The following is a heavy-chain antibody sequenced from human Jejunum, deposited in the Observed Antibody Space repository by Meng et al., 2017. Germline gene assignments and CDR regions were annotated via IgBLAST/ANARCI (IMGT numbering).Heavy chain of an antibody. CDR3: ARDHNNIEDFNYHDAFDI. J-gene: IGHJ3*02. D-gene: IGHD4-11*01. CDR2: ILGDGNA. Sequence: GGSLRLSCAASGFTVSSYFMTWVRQAPGKGLEWVSVILGDGNAYYADSVKGRFTIFRDSSKNVLYLQMNSLRADDTAVYYCARDHNNIEDFNYHDAFDIWGQGTLVTVSS. CDR1: GFTVSSYF. V-gene: IGHV3-53*01.